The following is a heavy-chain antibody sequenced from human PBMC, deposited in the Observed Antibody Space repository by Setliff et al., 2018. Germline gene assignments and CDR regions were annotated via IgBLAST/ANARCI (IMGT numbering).Heavy chain of an antibody. Sequence: ASVKVSCKASGYTFTSYGISWVRQAPGQGLEWMGWISSYNGITNYAQKLQGRVTMTTDTSPSTAYMELRSPRSDDTAVYYCARVGVYYYDSIGYHRAPYYYYYGMDVWGQGTTVTVSS. D-gene: IGHD3-22*01. V-gene: IGHV1-18*01. CDR1: GYTFTSYG. CDR3: ARVGVYYYDSIGYHRAPYYYYYGMDV. CDR2: ISSYNGIT. J-gene: IGHJ6*02.